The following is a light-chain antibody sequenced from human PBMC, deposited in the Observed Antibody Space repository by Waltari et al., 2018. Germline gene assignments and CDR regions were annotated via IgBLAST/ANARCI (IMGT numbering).Light chain of an antibody. Sequence: DIQLTQSPSFMSASVGDSVTITCRASQGINNYLAWYQQKPGKAPARLIYATATLRGGVPARFSGGGSGTEFTLTISSLQPEDFTTYYCQYLNNFGVWTKVEIK. CDR2: ATA. V-gene: IGKV1-9*01. J-gene: IGKJ4*01. CDR3: QYLNN. CDR1: QGINNY.